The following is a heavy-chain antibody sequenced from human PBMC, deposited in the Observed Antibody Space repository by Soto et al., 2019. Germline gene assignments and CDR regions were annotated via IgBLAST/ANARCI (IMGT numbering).Heavy chain of an antibody. CDR3: ARAQYSSSSPNWFDP. CDR2: INHSGST. J-gene: IGHJ5*02. Sequence: SETLSLTCAVYGGSFSGYYGSWIRQPPGKGLEWIGEINHSGSTNYNPSLKSRVTISVDTSKNQFSLKLSSVTAADTAVYYCARAQYSSSSPNWFDPWGQGTLVTVS. CDR1: GGSFSGYY. V-gene: IGHV4-34*01. D-gene: IGHD6-6*01.